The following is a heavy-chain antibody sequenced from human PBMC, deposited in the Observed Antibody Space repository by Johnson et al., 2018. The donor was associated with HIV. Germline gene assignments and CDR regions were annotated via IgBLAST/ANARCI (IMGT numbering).Heavy chain of an antibody. Sequence: VQLVESGGGLVQPGGSLRLSCAAPGFTFSSYAMSWVRQAPGKGLEWVSVMYGGGSPYNADSVQGRFTISRDNDKNSLFLQMNSLRAEDTAVYYCARVGANFDAFDIWGQGTMVTVSP. CDR2: MYGGGSP. J-gene: IGHJ3*02. V-gene: IGHV3-66*01. D-gene: IGHD4/OR15-4a*01. CDR1: GFTFSSYA. CDR3: ARVGANFDAFDI.